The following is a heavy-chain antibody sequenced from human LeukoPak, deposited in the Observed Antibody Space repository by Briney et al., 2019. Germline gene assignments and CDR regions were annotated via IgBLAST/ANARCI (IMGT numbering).Heavy chain of an antibody. J-gene: IGHJ4*02. CDR3: AKVDRLAVGY. D-gene: IGHD6-19*01. CDR2: IRYDGGNK. CDR1: GFAFSSYG. V-gene: IGHV3-30*02. Sequence: QPGGSLRLSCAASGFAFSSYGMHWVRQAPGKGLEWVAFIRYDGGNKYYADSVKGRFTISRDNSKNTLYLQMNSLRVEDTAVYYCAKVDRLAVGYWGQGTLVTVSS.